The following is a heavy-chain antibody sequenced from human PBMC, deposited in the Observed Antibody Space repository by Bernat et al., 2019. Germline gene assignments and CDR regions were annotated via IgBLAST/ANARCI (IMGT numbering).Heavy chain of an antibody. CDR3: ARDLGYSSSWYFSRVRLNYYYGMDV. Sequence: EVQLVESGGGLVQPGGSLRLSCAASGFTSSSYWMSWVRQAPGKGLEWVANIKQDGSEKYYVDSVKGRFTISRDNAKNSLYLQMNSLRAEDTAVYYCARDLGYSSSWYFSRVRLNYYYGMDVWGQGTTVTVSS. D-gene: IGHD6-13*01. V-gene: IGHV3-7*03. CDR1: GFTSSSYW. J-gene: IGHJ6*02. CDR2: IKQDGSEK.